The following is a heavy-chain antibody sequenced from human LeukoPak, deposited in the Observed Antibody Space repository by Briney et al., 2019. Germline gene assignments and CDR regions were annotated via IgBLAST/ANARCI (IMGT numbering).Heavy chain of an antibody. V-gene: IGHV3-23*01. CDR2: ISGSGGST. D-gene: IGHD3-10*01. CDR1: GFTFSSYA. J-gene: IGHJ4*02. Sequence: GGSLGLSCAASGFTFSSYAMSWVRQAPGKGLEWVSAISGSGGSTYYADSVKGRFTISRDNSKNTLYLQMNSLRAEDTAVYYCAKRPGRGIYFDYWGQGTLVTVSS. CDR3: AKRPGRGIYFDY.